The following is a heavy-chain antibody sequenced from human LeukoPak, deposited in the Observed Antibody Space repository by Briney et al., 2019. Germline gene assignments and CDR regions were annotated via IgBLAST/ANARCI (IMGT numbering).Heavy chain of an antibody. CDR3: ARATTGTYNWFDP. J-gene: IGHJ5*02. CDR1: GGSISGYY. D-gene: IGHD1-1*01. Sequence: PSETLSLTCTVSGGSISGYYWSWIRQFPGKGLEWIGYIYYSGSTNYNPSLKSRVTISVDTSKNQFSLKLSSVTAADTAVYCCARATTGTYNWFDPWGQGTLVTVSS. CDR2: IYYSGST. V-gene: IGHV4-59*01.